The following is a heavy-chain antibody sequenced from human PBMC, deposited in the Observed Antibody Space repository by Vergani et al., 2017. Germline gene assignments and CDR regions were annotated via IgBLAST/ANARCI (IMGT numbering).Heavy chain of an antibody. CDR2: ISWTSGSI. CDR1: GFRFDDYA. CDR3: GKDRGGDIAAADY. V-gene: IGHV3-9*01. D-gene: IGHD6-13*01. Sequence: EVQLVASGGGLVQPGRSLRLSCAVSGFRFDDYAMHWVRQAPGKGLEWVSSISWTSGSIGYADSVKGRFTISRDNCKNSLDLQRNRLRTEDTAMYYCGKDRGGDIAAADYWGQGTLVTVSS. J-gene: IGHJ4*02.